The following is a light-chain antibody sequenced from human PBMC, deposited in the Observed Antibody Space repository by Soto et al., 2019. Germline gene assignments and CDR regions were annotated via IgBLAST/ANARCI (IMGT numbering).Light chain of an antibody. CDR1: QSVTSSH. Sequence: EIVLTQTPGTLSLSPGARATLSCRASQSVTSSHLAWYQQKPGQSPRLLIYGASTRATGIPDRFSGSGSDTDFSLTIRRLDPEDFAMYYCLLYFSPDRYTFGPGTKVQIK. J-gene: IGKJ2*01. CDR3: LLYFSPDRYT. V-gene: IGKV3-20*01. CDR2: GAS.